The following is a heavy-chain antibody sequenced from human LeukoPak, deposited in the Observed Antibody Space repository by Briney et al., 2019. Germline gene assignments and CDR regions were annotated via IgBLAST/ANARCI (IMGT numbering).Heavy chain of an antibody. CDR2: INPNSGGT. CDR3: ARDGGYSSGWYTYRGAFDI. J-gene: IGHJ3*02. D-gene: IGHD6-19*01. CDR1: GYTFTCYY. V-gene: IGHV1-2*02. Sequence: ASVKVSCKASGYTFTCYYMHWVRQAPGQGLEWMGWINPNSGGTNYAQKFQGRVTMTRDTSISTAYMELSRLRSDDTAVYYCARDGGYSSGWYTYRGAFDIWGQGTMVTVSS.